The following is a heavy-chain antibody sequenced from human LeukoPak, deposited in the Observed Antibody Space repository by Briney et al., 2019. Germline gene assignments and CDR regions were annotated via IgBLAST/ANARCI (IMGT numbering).Heavy chain of an antibody. CDR2: ISDNGGST. CDR3: AKPPPDSSSWLFDY. J-gene: IGHJ4*02. V-gene: IGHV3-23*01. Sequence: QTGGSLRLSCAASGCTFSSYAMSWVRQAPGKGLEWVSTISDNGGSTYYADSVKGRFTISRDNSKNTLYLQMNSLRAEDTAVYYCAKPPPDSSSWLFDYWGQGALVTVSS. D-gene: IGHD6-13*01. CDR1: GCTFSSYA.